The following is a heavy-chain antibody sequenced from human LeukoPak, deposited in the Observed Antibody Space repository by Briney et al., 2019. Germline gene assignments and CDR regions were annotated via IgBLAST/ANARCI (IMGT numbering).Heavy chain of an antibody. J-gene: IGHJ4*02. V-gene: IGHV1-24*01. CDR1: GYTLTELS. Sequence: ASVKVSCKVSGYTLTELSMHWVRQAPGKGLEWMGGFDPEDGETIYAQKFQGRVTMTEDTSTDTAYMELSSLRSEDTAVYYCATGVRLGYYGSGSYYRTLDYWGQGTLVAVSS. D-gene: IGHD3-10*01. CDR3: ATGVRLGYYGSGSYYRTLDY. CDR2: FDPEDGET.